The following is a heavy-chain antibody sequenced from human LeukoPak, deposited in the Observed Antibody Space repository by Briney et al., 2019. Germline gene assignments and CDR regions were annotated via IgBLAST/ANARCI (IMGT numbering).Heavy chain of an antibody. D-gene: IGHD6-19*01. J-gene: IGHJ4*02. CDR3: ARVNSGWNFDF. Sequence: ASVKVSCKPSGYTFPNYGINWVRQAPGQGLEWMGWITVYNGNTNYGQKVQGRVTMTTDTSTNTAYMELRSLRSDDTAVYYCARVNSGWNFDFWGQGTLVTVSS. CDR2: ITVYNGNT. V-gene: IGHV1-18*01. CDR1: GYTFPNYG.